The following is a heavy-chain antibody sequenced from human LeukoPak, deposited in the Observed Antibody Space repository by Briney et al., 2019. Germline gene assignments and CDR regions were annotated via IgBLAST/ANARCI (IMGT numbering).Heavy chain of an antibody. CDR3: AKDQYYYYYMDV. CDR1: GFTFSSYW. Sequence: GGSLRLSCAASGFTFSSYWMHWVRQAPGKGLVWVSRINSDGSTTTYADSMKGRFTISRDNSKNTLYLQMNSLRAEDTAVYYCAKDQYYYYYMDVWGKGTTVTISS. CDR2: INSDGSTT. J-gene: IGHJ6*03. V-gene: IGHV3-74*01.